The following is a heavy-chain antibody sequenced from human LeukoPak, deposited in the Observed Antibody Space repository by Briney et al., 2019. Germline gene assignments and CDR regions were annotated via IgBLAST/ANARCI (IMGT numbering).Heavy chain of an antibody. J-gene: IGHJ4*02. CDR3: ARVGVDTAMADY. Sequence: PSETLSLTCTVYGGSISSSSYYWGWIRQPPGKGLEWIGSIYYSGSTYYNPSLKSRVTISVDTSKNQFSLKLSSVTAADTAVYYCARVGVDTAMADYWGQGTLVTVSS. CDR2: IYYSGST. CDR1: GGSISSSSYY. D-gene: IGHD5-18*01. V-gene: IGHV4-39*07.